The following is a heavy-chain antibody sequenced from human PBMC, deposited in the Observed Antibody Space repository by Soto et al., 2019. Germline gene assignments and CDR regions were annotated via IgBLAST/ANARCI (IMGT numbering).Heavy chain of an antibody. Sequence: GGSLRLSCAASGFTFSSYEMNWVRQAPGKGLEWVSYISSSGSTIYYADSVKGRFTISRDNAKNSLYLQMNSLRAEDTAVYYCAGQVAAAGRNWFDPRGQGTLVTAS. CDR1: GFTFSSYE. J-gene: IGHJ5*02. CDR2: ISSSGSTI. D-gene: IGHD6-13*01. CDR3: AGQVAAAGRNWFDP. V-gene: IGHV3-48*03.